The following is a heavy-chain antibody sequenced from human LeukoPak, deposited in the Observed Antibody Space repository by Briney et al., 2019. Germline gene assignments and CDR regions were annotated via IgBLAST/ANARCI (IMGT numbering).Heavy chain of an antibody. CDR3: ARHQVGATGWFDP. J-gene: IGHJ5*02. CDR1: GDYFTSYW. Sequence: GESLKISCTGSGDYFTSYWVGWVRQRPGKGLEWVAIIYFGDSDTRYSPSFQGRVTISADKSISTAYLQWSSLKASDTAMYYCARHQVGATGWFDPWGQGTLVTVSS. V-gene: IGHV5-51*01. CDR2: IYFGDSDT. D-gene: IGHD1-26*01.